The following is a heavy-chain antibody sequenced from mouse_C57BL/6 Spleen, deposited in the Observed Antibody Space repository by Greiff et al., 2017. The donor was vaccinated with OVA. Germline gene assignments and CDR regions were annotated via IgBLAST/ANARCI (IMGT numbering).Heavy chain of an antibody. J-gene: IGHJ2*01. CDR2: INPYNGGT. CDR3: ARGLFTTVVATFDY. V-gene: IGHV1-19*01. Sequence: DVKLQESGPVLVKPGASVKMSCKASGYTFTDYYMNWVKQSHGKSLEWIGVINPYNGGTSYNQKFKGKATLTVDKSSSTAYMELNSLTSEDSAVYYCARGLFTTVVATFDYWGQGTTLTVSS. CDR1: GYTFTDYY. D-gene: IGHD1-1*01.